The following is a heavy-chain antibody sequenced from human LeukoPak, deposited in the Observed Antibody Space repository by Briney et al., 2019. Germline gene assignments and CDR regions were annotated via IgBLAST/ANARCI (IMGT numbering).Heavy chain of an antibody. CDR3: ARDLYYMDV. CDR1: GYSISSGYY. Sequence: SETLSLTCTVSGYSISSGYYWGWIRQPPGKGLEWIGSIYHSGSTYYNPSLESRVTISVDTSKNQFSLKLSSVTAADTAVYYCARDLYYMDVWGKGTTVTVSS. V-gene: IGHV4-38-2*02. CDR2: IYHSGST. J-gene: IGHJ6*03.